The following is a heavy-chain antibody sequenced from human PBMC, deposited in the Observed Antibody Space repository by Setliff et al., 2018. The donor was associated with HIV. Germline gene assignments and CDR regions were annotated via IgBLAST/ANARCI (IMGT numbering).Heavy chain of an antibody. Sequence: SGPTLVNPTQTLTLTCTFSGFPLSTDGVGVGWIRQPPGKALEWLVLIYWDNDMRYSPSLKRRLIITKDPPKNQVVLTMTNMDPVDTATYYCAHILQDPPSHFYYYFYMDVWGKGTTVTVSS. V-gene: IGHV2-5*02. CDR1: GFPLSTDGVG. J-gene: IGHJ6*03. D-gene: IGHD3-3*02. CDR2: IYWDNDM. CDR3: AHILQDPPSHFYYYFYMDV.